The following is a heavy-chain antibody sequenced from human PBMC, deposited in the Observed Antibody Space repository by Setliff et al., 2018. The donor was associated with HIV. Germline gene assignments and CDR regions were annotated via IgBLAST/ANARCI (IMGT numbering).Heavy chain of an antibody. V-gene: IGHV4-4*09. Sequence: SETLSLTCTVSGASIGNYFWTWLRQPPGQGLEWIGYIYTSGDVNYNPSLKGRVTISMDMSKKQFSLQLASVTAADTAVYYCARDYYESSGYYGWRFDPWGQGTLVTVSS. CDR3: ARDYYESSGYYGWRFDP. D-gene: IGHD3-22*01. CDR2: IYTSGDV. J-gene: IGHJ5*02. CDR1: GASIGNYF.